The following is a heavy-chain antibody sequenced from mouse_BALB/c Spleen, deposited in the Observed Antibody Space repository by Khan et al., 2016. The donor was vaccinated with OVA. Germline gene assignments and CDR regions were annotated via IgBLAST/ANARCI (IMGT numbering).Heavy chain of an antibody. V-gene: IGHV3-2*02. D-gene: IGHD1-1*01. J-gene: IGHJ2*01. CDR3: AGEGTISTVVLTDGDY. CDR2: IKYSGST. Sequence: EVELVEPGPGLVTPSQSLSLTCTVAGYSITSDYARNWIRKCPGNKLEWMGYIKYSGSTSYNPSLKSRISITRDTSKNQFFLQLKSVTTEDTATYYGAGEGTISTVVLTDGDYWGQGTTPTVSS. CDR1: GYSITSDYA.